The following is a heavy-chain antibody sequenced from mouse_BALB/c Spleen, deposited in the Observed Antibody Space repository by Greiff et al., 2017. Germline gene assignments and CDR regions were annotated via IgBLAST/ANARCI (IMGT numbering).Heavy chain of an antibody. CDR1: GYTFSSYW. CDR3: ARLGGNGAY. J-gene: IGHJ3*01. CDR2: ILPGSGST. D-gene: IGHD2-1*01. V-gene: IGHV1-9*01. Sequence: QVQLQQSGAELMKPGASVKISCKATGYTFSSYWIEWVKQRPGHGLEWIGEILPGSGSTNYNEKFKGKATFTADTSSNTAYMQLSSLTSEDSAVYYCARLGGNGAYWGQGTLVTVSA.